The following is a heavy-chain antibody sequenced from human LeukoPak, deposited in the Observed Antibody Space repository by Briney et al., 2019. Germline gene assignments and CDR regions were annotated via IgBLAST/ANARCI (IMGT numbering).Heavy chain of an antibody. CDR2: IYYSGST. CDR1: GGSISSSSYY. J-gene: IGHJ3*02. D-gene: IGHD2-2*01. Sequence: PSETLSLTCTVSGGSISSSSYYWGWIRQPPGKELEWIGSIYYSGSTYYNPSLKSRVTISVDTSKNQFSLKLSPVTAADTAVYYCASYCSSTSCYGEGIWGQGTMVTVSS. V-gene: IGHV4-39*07. CDR3: ASYCSSTSCYGEGI.